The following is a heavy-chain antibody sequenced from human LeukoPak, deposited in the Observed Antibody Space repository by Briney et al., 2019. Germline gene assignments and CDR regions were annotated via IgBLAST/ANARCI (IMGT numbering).Heavy chain of an antibody. D-gene: IGHD3-10*01. V-gene: IGHV4-30-2*02. CDR2: IYHSGST. CDR3: ARIFRGATHRLFDP. J-gene: IGHJ5*02. CDR1: GGSISSGGYS. Sequence: SETLSLTCAVSGGSISSGGYSWSWIRQPPGKGLEWIGYIYHSGSTYYNPSLKSRVTISVDRTKNQFSLKLSSVTAADTAVYYCARIFRGATHRLFDPWGQGTLVTVSS.